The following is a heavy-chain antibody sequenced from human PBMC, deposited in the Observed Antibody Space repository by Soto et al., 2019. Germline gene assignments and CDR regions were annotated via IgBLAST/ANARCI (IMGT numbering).Heavy chain of an antibody. CDR3: ARLNYYDSNGHPTDFDY. CDR2: IYPGDSDT. Sequence: PGESLKISCKGSGYTFIGYWIGWVRQMPGKGLEYMGIIYPGDSDTRYSPSFRGQVTISADRSISTAYLQWSSLKASDTAMYYCARLNYYDSNGHPTDFDYWGQGTLVTVSS. J-gene: IGHJ4*02. V-gene: IGHV5-51*01. D-gene: IGHD3-22*01. CDR1: GYTFIGYW.